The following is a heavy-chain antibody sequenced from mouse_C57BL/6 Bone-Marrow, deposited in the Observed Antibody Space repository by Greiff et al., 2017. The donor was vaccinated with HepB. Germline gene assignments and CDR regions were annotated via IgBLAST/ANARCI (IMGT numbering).Heavy chain of an antibody. CDR3: AREDDGYYGGDY. J-gene: IGHJ4*01. D-gene: IGHD2-3*01. V-gene: IGHV5-4*01. CDR2: ISDGGSYT. CDR1: GFTFSSYA. Sequence: EVQLVESGGGLVKPGGSLKLSCAASGFTFSSYAMSWVRQTPEKRLEWVATISDGGSYTYYPDNVKGRFTISRDNAKNNLYLQMSHLKSEDTAMYYCAREDDGYYGGDYWGQGTSVTVSS.